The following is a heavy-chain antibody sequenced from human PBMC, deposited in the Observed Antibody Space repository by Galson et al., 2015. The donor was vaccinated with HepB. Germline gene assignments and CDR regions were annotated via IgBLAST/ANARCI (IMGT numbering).Heavy chain of an antibody. J-gene: IGHJ3*02. CDR3: AKGYFEWYRRGRHVFDI. V-gene: IGHV3-23*01. Sequence: SLRLSCAASGFTFSSYAMNWVRQAPGKGLEWVSTISGNGGSLYYAASVRGRFTISRDNSKNTQYLQMDSLRGEDTAVYYCAKGYFEWYRRGRHVFDIWRQGQMVIVSS. CDR1: GFTFSSYA. CDR2: ISGNGGSL. D-gene: IGHD3-9*01.